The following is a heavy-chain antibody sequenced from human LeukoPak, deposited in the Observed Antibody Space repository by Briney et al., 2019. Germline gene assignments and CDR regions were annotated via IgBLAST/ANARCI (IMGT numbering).Heavy chain of an antibody. Sequence: SETLSLTCAVYGGSFSGYYWSWIRQPPGKGLEWIGEINHSGSTNYNPSLKSRVTISVDTFKNQFSLRLSSLTAADTAVYFCASRNAYQYWYFDLWGRGTLVTVSS. CDR3: ASRNAYQYWYFDL. J-gene: IGHJ2*01. CDR1: GGSFSGYY. CDR2: INHSGST. V-gene: IGHV4-34*01. D-gene: IGHD3-16*01.